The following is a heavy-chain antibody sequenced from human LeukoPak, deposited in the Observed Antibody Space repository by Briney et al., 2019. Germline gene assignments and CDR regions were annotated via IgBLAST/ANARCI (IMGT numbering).Heavy chain of an antibody. CDR1: GFTFSSYW. CDR3: ARACGDCYLNYYYMDV. CDR2: IKQDGSEK. Sequence: GGSLRLSCAASGFTFSSYWMSWVRQAPGKGLEWVANIKQDGSEKYYVDSVKGRFTISRDNAKNSLYLQMNSLRAEDTAVYYCARACGDCYLNYYYMDVWGKGTTVTVSS. D-gene: IGHD2-21*02. J-gene: IGHJ6*03. V-gene: IGHV3-7*01.